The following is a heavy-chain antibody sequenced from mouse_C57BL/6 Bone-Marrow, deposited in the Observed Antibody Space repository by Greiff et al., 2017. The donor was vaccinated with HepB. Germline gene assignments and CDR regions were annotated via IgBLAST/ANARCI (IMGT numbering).Heavy chain of an antibody. Sequence: QVQLKESGAELVRPGASVTLSCKASGYTFTDYEMHWVKQTPVHGLEWIGAIDPETGGTAYNQKFKGKAILTADKSSSTAYMELRSLTSEDSAVYYCTKRNWDVWYFDVWGTGTTVTVSS. V-gene: IGHV1-15*01. J-gene: IGHJ1*03. D-gene: IGHD4-1*01. CDR1: GYTFTDYE. CDR2: IDPETGGT. CDR3: TKRNWDVWYFDV.